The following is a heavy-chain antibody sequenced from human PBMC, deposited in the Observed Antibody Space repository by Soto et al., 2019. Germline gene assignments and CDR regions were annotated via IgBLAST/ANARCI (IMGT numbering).Heavy chain of an antibody. V-gene: IGHV3-53*01. CDR3: AREKRNHDSSGSRDAFDI. CDR2: IYSGGST. J-gene: IGHJ3*02. D-gene: IGHD3-22*01. Sequence: LRLSCAASGFTVSSNYMSWVRQAPGKGLEWVSVIYSGGSTYYADSVKGRFTISRDNSKNTLYLQMNSLRSEDTAVYYCAREKRNHDSSGSRDAFDIWGQGTMVTVSS. CDR1: GFTVSSNY.